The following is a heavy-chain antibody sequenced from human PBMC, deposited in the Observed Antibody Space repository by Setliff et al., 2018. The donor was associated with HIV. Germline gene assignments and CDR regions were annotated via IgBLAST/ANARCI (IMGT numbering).Heavy chain of an antibody. J-gene: IGHJ4*02. V-gene: IGHV4-61*01. CDR1: GGSVGSGSYY. D-gene: IGHD4-17*01. CDR3: ARDPPGHGDSNDY. CDR2: IYYTWST. Sequence: SETLSLTCTVSGGSVGSGSYYWSWIRQPPGKGLEYIGYIYYTWSTTYNPSLKSRVSMSIDTSKNQFSLRLTSVTAADTAIYYCARDPPGHGDSNDYWGQGTLVTVSS.